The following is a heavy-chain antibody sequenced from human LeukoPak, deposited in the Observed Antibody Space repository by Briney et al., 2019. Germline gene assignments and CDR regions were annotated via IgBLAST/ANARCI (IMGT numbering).Heavy chain of an antibody. CDR1: GFTFSSYS. D-gene: IGHD5-24*01. CDR3: ARAAEKADCFDY. CDR2: ISGSSTYI. J-gene: IGHJ4*02. V-gene: IGHV3-21*01. Sequence: VGSLRLSCAASGFTFSSYSMNWVRQAPGKGLEWVSSISGSSTYIYYADSVKGRFTISRDNAKNSLFLQMNSLRAEDTAVYYCARAAEKADCFDYWGQGTLVTASS.